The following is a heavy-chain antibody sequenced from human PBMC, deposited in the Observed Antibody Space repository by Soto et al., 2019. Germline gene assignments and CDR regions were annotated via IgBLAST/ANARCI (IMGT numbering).Heavy chain of an antibody. V-gene: IGHV4-31*03. Sequence: TLSLTCTVSGGSISSGGYYWSWIRQHPGKGLEWIGYIYYSGSTYYNPSLKSRVTISVDTSKNQFSLKLSSVTAADTAVYYCARSSPAFWSGYPPRGWFDPWGQGTLVTVSS. J-gene: IGHJ5*02. CDR1: GGSISSGGYY. D-gene: IGHD3-3*01. CDR3: ARSSPAFWSGYPPRGWFDP. CDR2: IYYSGST.